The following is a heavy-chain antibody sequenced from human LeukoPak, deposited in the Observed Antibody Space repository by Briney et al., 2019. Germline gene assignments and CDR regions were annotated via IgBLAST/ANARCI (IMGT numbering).Heavy chain of an antibody. CDR2: ISRGSDYI. V-gene: IGHV3-21*01. CDR3: ARAINYHDSSGLYYYFDY. D-gene: IGHD3-22*01. CDR1: GFTFSSYS. J-gene: IGHJ4*02. Sequence: GGSLRLSCAATGFTFSSYSMNWVRQAPGKGLEWVSSISRGSDYIYYADSVKGRFTISRDNAKNSLYLQMNSLRAEDTAVYYCARAINYHDSSGLYYYFDYWGQGTLVTVSS.